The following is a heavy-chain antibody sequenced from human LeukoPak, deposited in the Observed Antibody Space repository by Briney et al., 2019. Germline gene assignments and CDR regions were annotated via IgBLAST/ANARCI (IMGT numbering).Heavy chain of an antibody. D-gene: IGHD3-3*01. V-gene: IGHV3-48*01. J-gene: IGHJ5*02. CDR1: GFTFGSYA. CDR2: ISSSSSTI. Sequence: PGGSLRLSCAASGFTFGSYAMNWVRQAPGKGLEWASYISSSSSTIYYADSVKGRFTISRDNAKNSLYLQMNSLRAEDTAVYYCAREFLEWSGNWFDPWGQGTLVTVSS. CDR3: AREFLEWSGNWFDP.